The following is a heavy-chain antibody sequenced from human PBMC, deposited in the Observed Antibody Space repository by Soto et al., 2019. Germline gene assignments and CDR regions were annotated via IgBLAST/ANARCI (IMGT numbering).Heavy chain of an antibody. CDR3: AKDRGSGWYEGVIDY. V-gene: IGHV3-23*01. D-gene: IGHD6-19*01. CDR2: ISGSGGST. CDR1: GFTFSSYA. Sequence: PGGSLRLSCAASGFTFSSYAMSWVRQAPGKGLEWASAISGSGGSTYYADSVKGRFTISRDNSKNTLYLQMNSLRAEDTAVYYCAKDRGSGWYEGVIDYWGQGTLVTVSS. J-gene: IGHJ4*02.